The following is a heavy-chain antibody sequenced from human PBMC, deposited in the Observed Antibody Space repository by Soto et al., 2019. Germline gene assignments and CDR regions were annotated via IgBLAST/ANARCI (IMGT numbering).Heavy chain of an antibody. J-gene: IGHJ6*03. V-gene: IGHV3-15*01. CDR1: GFTFSNAW. CDR2: IKSKTDGGTT. Sequence: GGSLRLSCAASGFTFSNAWMSWVRQAPGKGLEWVGRIKSKTDGGTTDYAAPVKGRFTISRDDSKNTLYLQMNSLKTEDTAVYYCTTAKGSSPRGPPYYYYYMDVWGKGTTVTVSS. CDR3: TTAKGSSPRGPPYYYYYMDV. D-gene: IGHD6-6*01.